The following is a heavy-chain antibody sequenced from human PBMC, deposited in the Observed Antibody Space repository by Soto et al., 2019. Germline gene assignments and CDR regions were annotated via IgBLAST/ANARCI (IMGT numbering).Heavy chain of an antibody. J-gene: IGHJ6*02. V-gene: IGHV4-59*01. D-gene: IGHD4-17*01. Sequence: SETLSLTGTVSGVSISSYDFSWIRQAPWKGLEWIAYIYYSGITNYNPSLKSGLTISVDTSNKQFSLKISYVITEDTAVYYCATDSVSVTRRYYYYGMDVWGQGTTVTVSS. CDR2: IYYSGIT. CDR1: GVSISSYD. CDR3: ATDSVSVTRRYYYYGMDV.